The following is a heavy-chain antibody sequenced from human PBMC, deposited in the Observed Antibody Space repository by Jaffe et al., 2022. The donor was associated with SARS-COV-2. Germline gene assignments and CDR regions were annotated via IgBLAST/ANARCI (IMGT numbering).Heavy chain of an antibody. CDR2: ISSNGGST. CDR1: GFTFSSYA. V-gene: IGHV3-64D*09. Sequence: EVQLVESGGGLVQPGGSLRLSCSASGFTFSSYAMHWVRQAPGKGLEYVSAISSNGGSTYYADSVKGRFTISRDNSKNTLYLQMSSLRAEDTAVYYCVKGDGDYVYYYGMDVWGQGTTVTVSS. D-gene: IGHD4-17*01. J-gene: IGHJ6*02. CDR3: VKGDGDYVYYYGMDV.